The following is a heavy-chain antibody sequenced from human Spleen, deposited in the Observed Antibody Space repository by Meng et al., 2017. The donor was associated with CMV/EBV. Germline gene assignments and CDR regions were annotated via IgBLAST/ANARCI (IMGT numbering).Heavy chain of an antibody. D-gene: IGHD3-3*01. CDR2: IIPMFGSA. V-gene: IGHV1-69*05. CDR1: GTFGSNG. CDR3: ARGQFPNFWSGYYPFDY. J-gene: IGHJ4*02. Sequence: GTFGSNGISWVRQAPGQGLGWMGGIIPMFGSADLEQKFQGRVTMTTDESTSTAYLDLSSLTSDDTAMYYCARGQFPNFWSGYYPFDYWGQGTLVTVSS.